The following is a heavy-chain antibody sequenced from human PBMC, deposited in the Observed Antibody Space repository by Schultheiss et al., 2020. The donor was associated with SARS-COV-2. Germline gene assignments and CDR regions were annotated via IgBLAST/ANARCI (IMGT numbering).Heavy chain of an antibody. Sequence: GGSLRLSCAASGFTFSNYAMSWVRQAPGKGLEWVSVISGSGDITYYADSVKGRFTISRDNSKNTLYLQMNSLRAEDTAVYYCVRVPVTVIDYWGQGALVTVSS. CDR1: GFTFSNYA. CDR2: ISGSGDIT. CDR3: VRVPVTVIDY. J-gene: IGHJ4*02. D-gene: IGHD4-11*01. V-gene: IGHV3-23*01.